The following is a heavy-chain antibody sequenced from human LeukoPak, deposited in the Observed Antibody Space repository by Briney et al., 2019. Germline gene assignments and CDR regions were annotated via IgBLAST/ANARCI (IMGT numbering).Heavy chain of an antibody. D-gene: IGHD3-10*01. V-gene: IGHV1-24*01. J-gene: IGHJ5*02. Sequence: ASVKVSCKVSGYTLTELSMHWVRQAPGKGLEWMGGFDPEDGETIYAQKFQGRVTMTEDTSTDTAYMELSSLRSEDTAVYYCATDHPPITMVRGVNWFDPWGQGTLVTVSS. CDR2: FDPEDGET. CDR1: GYTLTELS. CDR3: ATDHPPITMVRGVNWFDP.